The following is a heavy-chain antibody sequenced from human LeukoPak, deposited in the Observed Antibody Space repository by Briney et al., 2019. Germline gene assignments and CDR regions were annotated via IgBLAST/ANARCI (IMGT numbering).Heavy chain of an antibody. D-gene: IGHD1-14*01. CDR1: LDSTTSNFC. CDR2: IHRSGSP. J-gene: IGHJ4*02. CDR3: AREILGGFNPGAY. V-gene: IGHV4-4*02. Sequence: PSETLSLTCTVSLDSTTSNFCSWVRQPPGKSLEWIGEIHRSGSPNYNPSLQSRVTISIDRSRNQIVLELSSVTAADTAVYYCAREILGGFNPGAYWGQGTLVTVSS.